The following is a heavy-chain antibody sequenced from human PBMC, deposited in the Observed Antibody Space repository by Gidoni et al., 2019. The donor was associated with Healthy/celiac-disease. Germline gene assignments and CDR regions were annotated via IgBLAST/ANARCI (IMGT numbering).Heavy chain of an antibody. D-gene: IGHD6-13*01. Sequence: QVQLQESGPGLVKPSETLSLTCTVYGGSVSSGRYYWILIRQPPGIGLEWIGYIYYIGSTNYNPSLKSRVTISVDTSKNQFSLKLSSVTAAETAVYYCAGSSWYELSWFDPWGQGTLVTVSS. V-gene: IGHV4-61*01. CDR2: IYYIGST. CDR1: GGSVSSGRYY. CDR3: AGSSWYELSWFDP. J-gene: IGHJ5*02.